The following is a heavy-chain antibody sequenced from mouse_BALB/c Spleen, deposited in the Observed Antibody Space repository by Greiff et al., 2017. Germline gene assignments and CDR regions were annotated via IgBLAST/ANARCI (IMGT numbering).Heavy chain of an antibody. Sequence: VQLQQSGPGLVQPSQSLSITCTVSGFSLTSYGVHWVRQSPGKGLEWLGVIWSGGSTDYNAAFISRLSISKDNSKSQVFFKMNSLQANDTAIYYCAREVGRRFAYWGQGTLVTVSA. CDR3: AREVGRRFAY. J-gene: IGHJ3*01. CDR2: IWSGGST. CDR1: GFSLTSYG. D-gene: IGHD4-1*01. V-gene: IGHV2-2*02.